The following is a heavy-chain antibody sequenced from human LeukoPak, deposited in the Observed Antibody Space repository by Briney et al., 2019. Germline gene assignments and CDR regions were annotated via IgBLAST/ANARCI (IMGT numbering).Heavy chain of an antibody. Sequence: PSETLSLTCKVSGGSISSDYWNWVRQPPGKGLEWIGYMYYSGNTNYNPSLKSRATLSVDTSKNQFSLKLSSVTAADTAVYYCARGITIFGVVTVYYFDYWGQGTLVTVSS. V-gene: IGHV4-59*01. CDR2: MYYSGNT. D-gene: IGHD3-3*01. CDR1: GGSISSDY. J-gene: IGHJ4*02. CDR3: ARGITIFGVVTVYYFDY.